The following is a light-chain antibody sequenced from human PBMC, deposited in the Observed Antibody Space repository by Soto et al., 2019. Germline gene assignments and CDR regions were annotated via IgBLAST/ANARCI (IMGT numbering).Light chain of an antibody. CDR1: SDSVSASHF. CDR3: QSYDSSLSDNYV. Sequence: QAVVTQEPSFSVSPGGTVTLTCGLSSDSVSASHFPSWYQQTPGQAPRTLIYNTNTRSSGVPDRFSGSILGNRAALTITGAQADDESDYYCQSYDSSLSDNYVFGTGTKLTVL. CDR2: NTN. V-gene: IGLV8-61*01. J-gene: IGLJ1*01.